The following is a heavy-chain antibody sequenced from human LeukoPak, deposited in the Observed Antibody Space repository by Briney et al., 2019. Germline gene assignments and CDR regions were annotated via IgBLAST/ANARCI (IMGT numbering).Heavy chain of an antibody. CDR2: IYPGDSNT. V-gene: IGHV5-51*01. J-gene: IGHJ3*01. D-gene: IGHD2-21*02. CDR1: GYSFTNYW. Sequence: RGESLKISCKGSGYSFTNYWIVWVRQMPGRGLEYMGFIYPGDSNTRYSPSFQGQVTISADKSINTAYLQWNSLKASDTAMYYCARGHHVVVATATWASDAFDLWGQGTMVTVSS. CDR3: ARGHHVVVATATWASDAFDL.